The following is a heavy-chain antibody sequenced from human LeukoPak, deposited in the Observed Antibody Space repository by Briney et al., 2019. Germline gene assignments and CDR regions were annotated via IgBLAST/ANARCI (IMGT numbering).Heavy chain of an antibody. Sequence: SETLSLTCTVSGGSISTSSYYWGWIRQPPGKRLEWIGTIYYGGSTYYSPSLKNRVTISVDTSKNQFSLKLSSVTAADTAVYYCARETSQRGAHYMDVWGKGTTITISS. D-gene: IGHD3-16*01. CDR3: ARETSQRGAHYMDV. CDR1: GGSISTSSYY. V-gene: IGHV4-39*07. J-gene: IGHJ6*03. CDR2: IYYGGST.